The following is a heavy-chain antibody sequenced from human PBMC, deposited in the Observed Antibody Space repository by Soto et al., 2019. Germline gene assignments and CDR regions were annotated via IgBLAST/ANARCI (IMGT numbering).Heavy chain of an antibody. CDR1: GFTFSSYA. V-gene: IGHV3-30-3*01. CDR2: ISYDGSNK. Sequence: QVQLVESGGGVVQPGRSLRLSCAASGFTFSSYAMHWVRQAPGKGLEWVAVISYDGSNKYYADSVKGRFTISRDNSKNTLYLQMNSLRDEDTAVYYCARDSSGYYYEYFQHWGQGTLVTVSS. CDR3: ARDSSGYYYEYFQH. J-gene: IGHJ1*01. D-gene: IGHD3-22*01.